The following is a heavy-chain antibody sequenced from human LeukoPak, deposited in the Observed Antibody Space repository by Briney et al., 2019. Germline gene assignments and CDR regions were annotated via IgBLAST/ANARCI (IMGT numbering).Heavy chain of an antibody. Sequence: SETLSLTCTVSGGSISSSSYYWGWIRQPPGKGLEWIGSIYYSGSTNYNPSLKSRVTISEDTSKNQFSLKLSSVTAADTAVYYCARGRENATEVFVVVPAEFDYWGQGTLVTVSS. CDR3: ARGRENATEVFVVVPAEFDY. V-gene: IGHV4-39*07. CDR2: IYYSGST. CDR1: GGSISSSSYY. J-gene: IGHJ4*02. D-gene: IGHD2-2*01.